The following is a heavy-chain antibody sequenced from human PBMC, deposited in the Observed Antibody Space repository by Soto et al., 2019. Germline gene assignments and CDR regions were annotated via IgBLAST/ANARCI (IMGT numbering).Heavy chain of an antibody. CDR2: ISTTSTYT. D-gene: IGHD2-2*01. CDR3: ARDDGLSSTNVKAFDI. Sequence: GGSLRLSCAASGFTFSRYYMNWVRQAPGKGLEWVSSISTTSTYTHYADALKGRFTISRDNAKKLLYLQMDSLRAEDTAVYYWARDDGLSSTNVKAFDIWGQGTKVTVS. J-gene: IGHJ3*02. V-gene: IGHV3-21*01. CDR1: GFTFSRYY.